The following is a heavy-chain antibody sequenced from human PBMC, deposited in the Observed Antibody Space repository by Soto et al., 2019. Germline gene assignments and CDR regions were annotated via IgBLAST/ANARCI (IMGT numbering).Heavy chain of an antibody. D-gene: IGHD2-15*01. CDR1: GFTFSSYA. CDR3: ARGSDVVVVVAATTTPFDY. V-gene: IGHV3-30-3*01. J-gene: IGHJ4*02. Sequence: GGSLRLSCAASGFTFSSYAMHWVHQAPGKGLEWVAVISYDGSNKYYADSVKGRFTISRDNSKNTLYLQMNSLRAEDTAVYYCARGSDVVVVVAATTTPFDYWGQGTLVTVSS. CDR2: ISYDGSNK.